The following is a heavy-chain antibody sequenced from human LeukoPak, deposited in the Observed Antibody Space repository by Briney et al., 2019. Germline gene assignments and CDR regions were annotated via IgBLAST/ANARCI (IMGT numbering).Heavy chain of an antibody. CDR2: INPNSGGT. J-gene: IGHJ6*03. Sequence: ASVKVSCKASGYIFTGYYMQWVRQAPRQGLEWMGWINPNSGGTNYAQKFQGRVTMTRDTSISTAYMELSRLRSDDTAVYYCARSDYYYYYMDVWGKGTTVTVSS. CDR3: ARSDYYYYYMDV. V-gene: IGHV1-2*02. CDR1: GYIFTGYY.